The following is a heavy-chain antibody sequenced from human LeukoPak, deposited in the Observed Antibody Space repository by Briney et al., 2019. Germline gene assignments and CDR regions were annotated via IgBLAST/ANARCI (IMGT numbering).Heavy chain of an antibody. J-gene: IGHJ4*02. CDR1: GFTFSIYA. Sequence: GGSLRLSCAASGFTFSIYAMSWVRQAPGRGLEWVSTIVGSGDSTYYADSVKGRFTISRDNSKNTLYLQMNGLRAEDTAVYYFAKDGVVTTVVGWYFDCWGQGTLVTVSS. V-gene: IGHV3-23*01. CDR3: AKDGVVTTVVGWYFDC. D-gene: IGHD3-3*01. CDR2: IVGSGDST.